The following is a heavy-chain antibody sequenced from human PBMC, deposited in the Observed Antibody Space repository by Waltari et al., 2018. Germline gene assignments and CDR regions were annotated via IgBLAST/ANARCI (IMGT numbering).Heavy chain of an antibody. D-gene: IGHD2-21*01. J-gene: IGHJ3*02. Sequence: QVQLQESGPGLVKPSETLSLTCTVSGGSISSYYWSWIRQPPGKGLEWIGYIYYSGSTNSNPSLKSRVTISVDTSKNQFSLKLSSVTAADTAVYYCARLVSRTSASDAFDIWGQGTMVTVSS. V-gene: IGHV4-59*01. CDR3: ARLVSRTSASDAFDI. CDR1: GGSISSYY. CDR2: IYYSGST.